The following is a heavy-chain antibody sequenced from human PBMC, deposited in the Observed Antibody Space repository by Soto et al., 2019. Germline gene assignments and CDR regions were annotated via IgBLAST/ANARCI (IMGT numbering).Heavy chain of an antibody. D-gene: IGHD3-9*01. V-gene: IGHV1-18*01. Sequence: ASVKVSCKASGYTFGHFYITWVRQAPGQGLEWMGAISPHNRNTNYAEKFRGRVTMTTDTSTTTAYMELRSLRSDDTAVYYCARDEGGYDILTGYYKAHQFDQCGQRALVTVSS. CDR3: ARDEGGYDILTGYYKAHQFDQ. CDR1: GYTFGHFY. CDR2: ISPHNRNT. J-gene: IGHJ4*02.